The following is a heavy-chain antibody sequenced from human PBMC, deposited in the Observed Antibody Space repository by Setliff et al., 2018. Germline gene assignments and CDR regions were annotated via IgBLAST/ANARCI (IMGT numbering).Heavy chain of an antibody. D-gene: IGHD1-26*01. CDR3: ARVFPMVGATERRAFDI. CDR1: GGSFSGYY. V-gene: IGHV4-34*01. CDR2: INHSGST. Sequence: SETLSLTCAVSGGSFSGYYWSWIRQPPGKGLEWIGEINHSGSTNYNPSLESRFTISVDTSKNQFSLKLNSVTAADTAVYYCARVFPMVGATERRAFDIWGQGTVVTVS. J-gene: IGHJ3*02.